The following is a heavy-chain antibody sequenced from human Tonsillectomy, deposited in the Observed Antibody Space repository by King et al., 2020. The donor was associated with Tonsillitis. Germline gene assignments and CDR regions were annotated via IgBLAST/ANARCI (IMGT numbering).Heavy chain of an antibody. D-gene: IGHD3-3*01. CDR2: IYYSGST. CDR1: GGSISSSSYY. CDR3: ARQVQYDFWSGTFFDY. V-gene: IGHV4-39*01. J-gene: IGHJ4*02. Sequence: QLQESGPGLVKPSETLSLTCTVSGGSISSSSYYWGWIRQPPGKGLEWIGSIYYSGSTYYNPSLKSRVTISVDTSKNQFSLKLSSVTAADTAVYYCARQVQYDFWSGTFFDYWGQGTLVTVSS.